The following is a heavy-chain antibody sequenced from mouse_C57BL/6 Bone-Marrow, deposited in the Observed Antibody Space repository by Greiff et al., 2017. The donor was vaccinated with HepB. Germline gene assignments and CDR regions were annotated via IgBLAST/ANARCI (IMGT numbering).Heavy chain of an antibody. CDR2: ISDGGSYT. Sequence: EVHLVESGGGLVKPGGSLKLSCAASGFTFSSYAMSWVRQTPKKRLEWVATISDGGSYTYYPDNVKGRFTISRDNAKNNLYLQMSHLKSEDTAMYYCARGIYDGYYVLALDYWGQGTSVTVSS. CDR1: GFTFSSYA. J-gene: IGHJ4*01. D-gene: IGHD2-3*01. V-gene: IGHV5-4*01. CDR3: ARGIYDGYYVLALDY.